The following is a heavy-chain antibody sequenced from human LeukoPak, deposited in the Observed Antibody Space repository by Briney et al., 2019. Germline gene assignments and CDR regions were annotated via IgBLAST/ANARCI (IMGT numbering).Heavy chain of an antibody. CDR1: GFTFSSYW. J-gene: IGHJ4*02. CDR3: ARPNYYDSSGYPSVLDY. Sequence: GGSLRLSCAASGFTFSSYWMSWVRQAPGRGLEWVVNIKQDGIEKYYVDSVKGRFTISRDNAKTSLYLQMNSLRAEDTAVYYCARPNYYDSSGYPSVLDYWGQGTLVTVSS. D-gene: IGHD3-22*01. CDR2: IKQDGIEK. V-gene: IGHV3-7*01.